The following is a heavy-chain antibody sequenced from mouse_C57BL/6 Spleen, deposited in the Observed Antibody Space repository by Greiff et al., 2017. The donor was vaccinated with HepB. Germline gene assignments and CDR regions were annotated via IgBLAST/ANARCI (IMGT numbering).Heavy chain of an antibody. J-gene: IGHJ4*01. Sequence: VQLQQSGPELVKPGASVKIPCKASGYTFTDYNMDWVKQSHGKSLEWIGDINPNNGGTIYNQKFKGKATLTVDKSSSTAYMELRSLTSEDTAVYYCARRYSNPYAMDYWGQGTSVTVSS. V-gene: IGHV1-18*01. CDR3: ARRYSNPYAMDY. CDR2: INPNNGGT. D-gene: IGHD2-5*01. CDR1: GYTFTDYN.